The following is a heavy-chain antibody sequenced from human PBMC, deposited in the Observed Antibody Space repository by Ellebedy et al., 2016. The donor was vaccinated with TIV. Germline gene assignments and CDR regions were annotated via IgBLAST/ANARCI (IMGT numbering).Heavy chain of an antibody. J-gene: IGHJ6*02. CDR1: GFTFSSYG. CDR2: IWYDGSNK. Sequence: GESLKISXAASGFTFSSYGMHWVRQAPGKGLEWVAVIWYDGSNKYYADSVKGRFTISRDNSKNTLYLQMNSLRAEDTAVYYCARGRWGATFPYGMDVWGQGTTVTVSS. D-gene: IGHD4/OR15-4a*01. V-gene: IGHV3-33*08. CDR3: ARGRWGATFPYGMDV.